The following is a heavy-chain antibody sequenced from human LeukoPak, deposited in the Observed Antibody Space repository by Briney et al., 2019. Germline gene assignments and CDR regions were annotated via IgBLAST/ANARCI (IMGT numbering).Heavy chain of an antibody. D-gene: IGHD5-18*01. Sequence: PWEPLSLTCTVSGASISSSSYSWGWVRQSPGKGLEWIGSMSFSGNTYYAPSLESRVTISVDTSKKLLSLRLSSVTAADTAVYYCATHAYSHGGTLGTFDLWGEGTIVTVSS. V-gene: IGHV4-39*01. CDR2: MSFSGNT. CDR3: ATHAYSHGGTLGTFDL. CDR1: GASISSSSYS. J-gene: IGHJ3*01.